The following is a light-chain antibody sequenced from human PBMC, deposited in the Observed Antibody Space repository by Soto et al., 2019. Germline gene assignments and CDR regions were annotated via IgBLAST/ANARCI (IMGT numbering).Light chain of an antibody. J-gene: IGLJ1*01. CDR2: GNS. Sequence: QSVLTQPPSASGTPGQRVTISCSGSSSNIGGNYVYWYQQLPGTAPKLLIYGNSNRPSGVPDRFSGSKSGTSASLAITGLQAEDEADYYCQSYDSSLSGSYVFGTGTKVTVL. V-gene: IGLV1-40*01. CDR1: SSNIGGNY. CDR3: QSYDSSLSGSYV.